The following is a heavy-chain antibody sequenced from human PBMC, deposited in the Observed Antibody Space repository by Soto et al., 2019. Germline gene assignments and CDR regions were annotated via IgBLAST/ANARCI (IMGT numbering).Heavy chain of an antibody. CDR3: ARDLKGYSSSSDYFDY. Sequence: GASVKVSCKASGGTFSSYAISWVRQAPGQGLEWMGGIIPILGTANYAQKFQGRVTITADESTSTAYMELSSLRSEDTAVYYCARDLKGYSSSSDYFDYWGQGTLVTVSS. V-gene: IGHV1-69*13. D-gene: IGHD6-6*01. CDR1: GGTFSSYA. CDR2: IIPILGTA. J-gene: IGHJ4*02.